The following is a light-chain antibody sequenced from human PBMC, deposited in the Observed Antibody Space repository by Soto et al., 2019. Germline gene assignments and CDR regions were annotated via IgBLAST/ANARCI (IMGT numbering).Light chain of an antibody. CDR3: QQYNSYTWT. CDR1: QSVSLW. V-gene: IGKV1-5*03. CDR2: KAS. J-gene: IGKJ1*01. Sequence: DIQMTQSPSTLSASVGDRVTITCRASQSVSLWLAWYQQKPGKAPKLLIYKASSLESGVPSRFSGSGAGTEFTLTISSRQPDDCATYYCQQYNSYTWTFGQGTKVEIK.